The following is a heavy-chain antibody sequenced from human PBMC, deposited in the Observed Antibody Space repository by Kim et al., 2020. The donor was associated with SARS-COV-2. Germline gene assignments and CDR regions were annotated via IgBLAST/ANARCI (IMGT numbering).Heavy chain of an antibody. J-gene: IGHJ4*02. CDR2: ISWNSGSI. CDR3: AKAKLKYYDLTLYFDY. Sequence: GGSLRLSCAASGFTFGDYAMHWVRQAPGKGLEWVSGISWNSGSIGYADSVKGRFTISRDNAKNSLYLQMNSLRAEDTALYYCAKAKLKYYDLTLYFDYWGQGTLVTVSS. V-gene: IGHV3-9*01. CDR1: GFTFGDYA. D-gene: IGHD3-3*01.